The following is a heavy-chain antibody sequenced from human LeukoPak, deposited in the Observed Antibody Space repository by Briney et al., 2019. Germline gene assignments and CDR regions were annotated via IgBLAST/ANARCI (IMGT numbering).Heavy chain of an antibody. D-gene: IGHD1-26*01. Sequence: ASVKVSCKASGYXFTGYYIHWVRQAPGQGREWLGWINPNSGGTNYAQKFQGRVTMTRDTSISTAYMELSRLRSDDTAVYYCVCGSYASDDAFDIWGQGTMVTVSS. CDR3: VCGSYASDDAFDI. J-gene: IGHJ3*02. V-gene: IGHV1-2*02. CDR2: INPNSGGT. CDR1: GYXFTGYY.